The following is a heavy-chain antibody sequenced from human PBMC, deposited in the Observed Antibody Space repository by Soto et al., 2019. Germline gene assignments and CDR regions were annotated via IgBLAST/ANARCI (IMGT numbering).Heavy chain of an antibody. CDR2: IIADNGNT. D-gene: IGHD3-10*01. Sequence: QVQLVQSGAEVKKPGASVKVSCKTSGYTFTIYGISWVRQAPGQGLEWMGWIIADNGNTNYAQKLKGKVTMTTDTSTSTAYMELRSLRSDESAVYYFASGADGDYWGQGTLVTVSS. J-gene: IGHJ4*02. V-gene: IGHV1-18*01. CDR3: ASGADGDY. CDR1: GYTFTIYG.